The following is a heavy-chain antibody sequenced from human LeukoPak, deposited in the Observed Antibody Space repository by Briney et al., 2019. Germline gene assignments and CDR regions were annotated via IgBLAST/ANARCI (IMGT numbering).Heavy chain of an antibody. CDR3: ARVVTKIPRDLAAAGLLYNWSDP. D-gene: IGHD6-13*01. J-gene: IGHJ5*02. CDR2: ISWNSGSI. Sequence: GGSLRLSCAASGFTFEDYVMHWVRQAPGKGLEWVSGISWNSGSIDYVDSVKGRFTISRDNAKNSLYLQMNSLRAEDTAVYYCARVVTKIPRDLAAAGLLYNWSDPWGQGTLVTVSS. V-gene: IGHV3-9*01. CDR1: GFTFEDYV.